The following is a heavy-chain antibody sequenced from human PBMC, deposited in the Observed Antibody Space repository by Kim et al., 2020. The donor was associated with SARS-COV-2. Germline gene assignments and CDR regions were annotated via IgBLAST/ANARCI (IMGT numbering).Heavy chain of an antibody. CDR2: ISFDGSNT. D-gene: IGHD6-19*01. J-gene: IGHJ4*03. Sequence: GGSLRLSCAASGFTFTMYSVHWVRQAPGKGLEWVAFISFDGSNTDYADSVKGRSTVSSDSSKNTVFLVMSRLGLAAAALYFCTGGPIDDSGRGYFASWG. CDR1: GFTFTMYS. CDR3: TGGPIDDSGRGYFAS. V-gene: IGHV3-30-3*01.